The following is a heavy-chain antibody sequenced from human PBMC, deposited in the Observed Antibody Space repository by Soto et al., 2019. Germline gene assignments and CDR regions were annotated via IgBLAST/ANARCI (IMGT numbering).Heavy chain of an antibody. V-gene: IGHV4-59*01. D-gene: IGHD3-16*02. J-gene: IGHJ4*02. CDR2: IYYSGST. CDR1: GGSISSYY. CDR3: ARDNTFGGVIVSGYFDY. Sequence: SETLSLTCTVSGGSISSYYWSWIRQPPGKGLEWIGYIYYSGSTNYNPSLKSRVTISVDTSKNQFSLKLSSVTAADTAVYYCARDNTFGGVIVSGYFDYWGQGTLVTVSS.